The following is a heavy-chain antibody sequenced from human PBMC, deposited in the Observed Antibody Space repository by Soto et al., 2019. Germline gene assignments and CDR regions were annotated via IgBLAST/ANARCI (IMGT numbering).Heavy chain of an antibody. J-gene: IGHJ6*02. CDR2: MNPNSGNT. D-gene: IGHD3-3*01. CDR1: GYTFTSYD. Sequence: GASVKVSCKASGYTFTSYDINWVRQATGQGLEWMGWMNPNSGNTGYAQKFQGRVTMTRSTSISTAYMELSSLRSEDTAVYYCARVGYYDFWSGYRAPDYYYYGMDVWGQGTTVTVSS. V-gene: IGHV1-8*01. CDR3: ARVGYYDFWSGYRAPDYYYYGMDV.